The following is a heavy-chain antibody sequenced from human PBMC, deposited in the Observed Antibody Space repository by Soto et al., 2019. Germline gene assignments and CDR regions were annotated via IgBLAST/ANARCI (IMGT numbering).Heavy chain of an antibody. CDR1: GFTFSTYA. CDR3: AKNGDFWSWGMDV. V-gene: IGHV3-23*01. J-gene: IGHJ6*02. D-gene: IGHD3-3*01. CDR2: ISSSGDAT. Sequence: EVQLLESGGDLIQPGGSLRLSCAASGFTFSTYAMTWVRQAPGKGLEWVSIISSSGDATYYLDSVKGRFTSSRHNYRNTLNLQMNSLRAEDTAVYDCAKNGDFWSWGMDVWGLGTTVTVSS.